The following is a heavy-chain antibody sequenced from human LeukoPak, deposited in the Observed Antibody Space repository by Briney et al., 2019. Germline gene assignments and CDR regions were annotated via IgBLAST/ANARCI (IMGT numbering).Heavy chain of an antibody. D-gene: IGHD6-19*01. CDR2: IKSKTDGRTT. V-gene: IGHV3-15*01. CDR3: TTDRSGWYDY. CDR1: GFTFSNAW. J-gene: IGHJ4*02. Sequence: GGSLRLSCAASGFTFSNAWMSWVRQAPGKGLEWVSRIKSKTDGRTTDYAAPVKGRFTISRDDSKNTLYLQMNSLKTEDTAVYYCTTDRSGWYDYWGQGTLVTVSS.